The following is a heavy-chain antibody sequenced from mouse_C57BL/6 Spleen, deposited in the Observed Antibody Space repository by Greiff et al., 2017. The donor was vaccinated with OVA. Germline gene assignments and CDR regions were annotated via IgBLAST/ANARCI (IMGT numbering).Heavy chain of an antibody. V-gene: IGHV1-42*01. CDR3: ARGPLWNY. CDR1: GYSFTGYY. Sequence: EVQLVESGPELVKPGASVKISCKASGYSFTGYYMNWVKQSPEKSLEWIGEINPSTGGTTYNQKFKAKATLTVDKSSSTAYMQLKSLTSEDSAVYYCARGPLWNYWGQGTTLTVSS. CDR2: INPSTGGT. J-gene: IGHJ2*01.